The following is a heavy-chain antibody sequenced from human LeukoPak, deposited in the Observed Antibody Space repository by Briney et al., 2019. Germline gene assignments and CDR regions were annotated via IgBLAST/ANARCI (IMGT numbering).Heavy chain of an antibody. J-gene: IGHJ4*02. V-gene: IGHV4-59*08. CDR1: GGSISSYY. D-gene: IGHD1-26*01. CDR2: IYYSGST. CDR3: ARHPERGSYYSH. Sequence: SGPGLVKPSETLSLTCTVSGGSISSYYWSWIRLPPGKGLEWIGYIYYSGSTNYNPSLKSRVTISVDTSKNQFSLKLSSVTAADTAVYYCARHPERGSYYSHWGQGTLVTVSS.